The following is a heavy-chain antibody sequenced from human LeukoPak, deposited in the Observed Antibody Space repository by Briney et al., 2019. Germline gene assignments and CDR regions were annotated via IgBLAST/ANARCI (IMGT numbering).Heavy chain of an antibody. D-gene: IGHD1-26*01. Sequence: GGSLRLSCSASGFTFSDYYMSWIRQAPGKGLGWVSYISSSGSTIYYADSVKGRFTISRDNAKNSLYLQMNSLRAEDTAVYYCAGEIVGASQFIWGQGTMVTVSS. CDR1: GFTFSDYY. CDR2: ISSSGSTI. CDR3: AGEIVGASQFI. J-gene: IGHJ3*02. V-gene: IGHV3-11*01.